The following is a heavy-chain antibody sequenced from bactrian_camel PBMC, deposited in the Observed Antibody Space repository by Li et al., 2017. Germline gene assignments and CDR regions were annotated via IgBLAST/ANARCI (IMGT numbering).Heavy chain of an antibody. CDR1: GFTFSSYG. J-gene: IGHJ4*01. D-gene: IGHD5*01. Sequence: VQLVESGGGMVQPGGSLRLSCAASGFTFSSYGMTWVRQAPGKGLEWVSTIDSSGNTYYADSVKGRFTISRDNAKNTVYLQLDSLKTEDMAMYYCAKEGRLASLAFEEYNYWGQGTQVTVS. V-gene: IGHV3S40*01. CDR2: IDSSGNT. CDR3: AKEGRLASLAFEEYNY.